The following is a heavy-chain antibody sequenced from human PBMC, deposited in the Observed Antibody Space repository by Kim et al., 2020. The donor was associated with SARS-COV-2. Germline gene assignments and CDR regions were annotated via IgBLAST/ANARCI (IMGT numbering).Heavy chain of an antibody. CDR3: ARSHYGDYV. Sequence: GGSLRLSCAAPGFTFSTYWMTWVRQAPGKGLEWVANINQGGTEKYYVDSVKGRFTISRDNAKNSLFLDVNSLRVEDTAVYYCARSHYGDYVWGQGSLVTVSS. V-gene: IGHV3-7*01. J-gene: IGHJ4*02. CDR2: INQGGTEK. D-gene: IGHD4-17*01. CDR1: GFTFSTYW.